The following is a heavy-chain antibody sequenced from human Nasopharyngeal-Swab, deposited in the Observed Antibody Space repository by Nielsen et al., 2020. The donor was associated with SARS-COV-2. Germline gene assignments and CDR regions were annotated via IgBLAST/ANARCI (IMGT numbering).Heavy chain of an antibody. D-gene: IGHD6-13*01. V-gene: IGHV4-39*07. CDR3: VGSSWYGDYYYYYGMDV. CDR2: IYYSGST. CDR1: GGSISSSSYY. J-gene: IGHJ6*02. Sequence: SETLSLTYTVSGGSISSSSYYWGWIRRPPGKGLEWIGSIYYSGSTYYNPSLKSRVTISVDTSKNQFSLKLSSVTAADTAVYYCVGSSWYGDYYYYYGMDVWGQGTTVTVSS.